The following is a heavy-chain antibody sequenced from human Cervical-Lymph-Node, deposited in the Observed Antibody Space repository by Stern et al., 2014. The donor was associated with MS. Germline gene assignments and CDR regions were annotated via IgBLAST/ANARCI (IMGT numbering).Heavy chain of an antibody. CDR1: GGTFSSYA. J-gene: IGHJ6*01. CDR3: AREGGGVPLIPGTKPVPPPVGKYSYYAMDV. V-gene: IGHV1-69*06. D-gene: IGHD1-1*01. Sequence: QVQLVQSGAEVKKPGSSVKVSCKASGGTFSSYAISWVRQAPGQGLQWMGGIVPFFGATVYAQNFLDRVTISADKSTNTTYLELSSLGSGDTAFYYCAREGGGVPLIPGTKPVPPPVGKYSYYAMDVWGQGTTVTVSS. CDR2: IVPFFGAT.